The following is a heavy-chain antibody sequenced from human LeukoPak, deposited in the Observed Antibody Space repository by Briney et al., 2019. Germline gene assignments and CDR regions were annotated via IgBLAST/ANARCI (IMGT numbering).Heavy chain of an antibody. J-gene: IGHJ2*01. CDR3: ARRGSGASLEYYFDL. D-gene: IGHD1-14*01. V-gene: IGHV4-59*08. CDR2: IYYSGNT. Sequence: SETLSLTCTVSGGSISSYYWSWIRQPPGKGLEYIGYIYYSGNTNSNPSLNSRVTISVDTSKNQFSLRLSSVTAADTAVYYCARRGSGASLEYYFDLWGRGTLVTVSS. CDR1: GGSISSYY.